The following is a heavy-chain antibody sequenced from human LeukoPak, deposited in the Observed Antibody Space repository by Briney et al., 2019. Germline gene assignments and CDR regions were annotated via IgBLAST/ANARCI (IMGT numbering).Heavy chain of an antibody. CDR2: INHSGST. V-gene: IGHV4-34*01. CDR3: ASRSGYCDY. Sequence: SETLSLTCAVYGGSFSGYYWSWIRQPPGKGLEWIGEINHSGSTNYNPSLKSRVTISVDTSKNQFSLKLSSVTAADTAVYYCASRSGYCDYWGQGTLVTVSS. J-gene: IGHJ4*02. CDR1: GGSFSGYY. D-gene: IGHD2-15*01.